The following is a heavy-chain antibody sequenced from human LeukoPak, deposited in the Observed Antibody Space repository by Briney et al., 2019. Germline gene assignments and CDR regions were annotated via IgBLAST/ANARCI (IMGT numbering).Heavy chain of an antibody. CDR1: GFTFSSYA. Sequence: GGSLRLSCAASGFTFSSYAMSWVRQAPGKGLEWVSGTSGSGGSTYYAGSVKGRFTISRDNSKNTLYLQMNSLRAEDTAVYYCAKEMFGELLFGPRFSPWGQGTLVTVSS. D-gene: IGHD3-10*02. V-gene: IGHV3-23*01. CDR3: AKEMFGELLFGPRFSP. J-gene: IGHJ5*02. CDR2: TSGSGGST.